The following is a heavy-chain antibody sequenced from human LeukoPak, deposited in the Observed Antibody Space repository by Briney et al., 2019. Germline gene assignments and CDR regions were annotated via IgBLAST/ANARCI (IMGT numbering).Heavy chain of an antibody. CDR1: GGSISSGGYY. CDR3: ARADYDFWSGARRGWFDP. CDR2: IYHSGST. Sequence: SETLSLTCTVSGGSISSGGYYWSWIRQPPGKGLEWIGYIYHSGSTYYNPSLKSRVTISVDRSKNQFSLKLSSVTAADTAVYYCARADYDFWSGARRGWFDPWGQGTLVTVSS. V-gene: IGHV4-30-2*01. J-gene: IGHJ5*02. D-gene: IGHD3-3*01.